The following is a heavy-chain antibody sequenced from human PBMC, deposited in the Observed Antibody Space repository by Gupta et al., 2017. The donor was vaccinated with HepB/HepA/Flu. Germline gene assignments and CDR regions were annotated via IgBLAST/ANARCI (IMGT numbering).Heavy chain of an antibody. V-gene: IGHV4-39*01. Sequence: QLQLQESGPGLVKPSETLSLTCTVSGDSINSEISYWGWIRQPPGKGPEWVGSITSSGRTSYNPALKSRLSTSVDTSKNQFSLKLSSVTATDTAIYYCARVLSYTPYIDYWGPGTLVTVSS. CDR3: ARVLSYTPYIDY. CDR1: GDSINSEISY. J-gene: IGHJ4*02. D-gene: IGHD3-10*01. CDR2: ITSSGRT.